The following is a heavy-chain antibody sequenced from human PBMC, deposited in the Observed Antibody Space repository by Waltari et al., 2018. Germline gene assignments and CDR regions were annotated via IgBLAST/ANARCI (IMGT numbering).Heavy chain of an antibody. J-gene: IGHJ4*02. D-gene: IGHD2-15*01. CDR2: IYYSGST. CDR1: GDSINTYY. V-gene: IGHV4-59*01. CDR3: ATGSGNCPDS. Sequence: QVQLQESGPGLVRPSETLSLTCPVSGDSINTYYWSWIRQPPGRGLEWIGYIYYSGSTNYNPSLKSRVTISVDTSKNQFSLRLSSVTAADTAVYYCATGSGNCPDSWGQGTLVTVSS.